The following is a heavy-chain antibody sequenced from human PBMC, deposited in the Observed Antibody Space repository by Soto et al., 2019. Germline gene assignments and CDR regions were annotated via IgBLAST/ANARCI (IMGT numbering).Heavy chain of an antibody. CDR1: GFTFSSYG. D-gene: IGHD3-10*01. J-gene: IGHJ4*02. Sequence: GGSLRLSCAASGFTFSSYGMHWVRQAPGKGLEWVAVIWYDGSNKYYADSVKGRFTISRDNSKNTLYLQMNGLRAEDTAVYYCATSRGIYYYGSGDFDYWGQGTLVTVSS. CDR2: IWYDGSNK. CDR3: ATSRGIYYYGSGDFDY. V-gene: IGHV3-33*01.